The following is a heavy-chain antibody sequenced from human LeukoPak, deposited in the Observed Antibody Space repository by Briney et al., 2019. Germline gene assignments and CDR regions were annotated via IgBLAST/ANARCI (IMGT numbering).Heavy chain of an antibody. V-gene: IGHV3-23*01. CDR2: ISGSGGST. Sequence: GGSLRLSCVASGFTFSSYAMSWVRQAPGKGLEWVSGISGSGGSTYYADSVKGRFTISRDNSKNTLYLQMNSLRGEDTAVYYCARAEWELPFDYWGQGTLVTVSS. CDR1: GFTFSSYA. J-gene: IGHJ4*02. CDR3: ARAEWELPFDY. D-gene: IGHD1-26*01.